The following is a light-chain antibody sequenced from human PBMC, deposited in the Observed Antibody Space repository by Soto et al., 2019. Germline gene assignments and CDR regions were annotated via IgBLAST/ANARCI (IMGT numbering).Light chain of an antibody. Sequence: QSVLTQPPSASATPGQRVAISCSGSSSNIGSYPVNWYQQLPGTAPKLLIHTATQRPSGVPDRFSGSKSGTSATLAISGLQSEDEADYYCSSYTSSSTSWVFGGGTKLTVL. J-gene: IGLJ3*02. CDR2: TAT. CDR3: SSYTSSSTSWV. V-gene: IGLV1-44*01. CDR1: SSNIGSYP.